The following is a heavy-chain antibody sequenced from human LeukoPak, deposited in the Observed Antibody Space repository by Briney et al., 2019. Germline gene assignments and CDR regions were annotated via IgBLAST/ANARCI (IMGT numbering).Heavy chain of an antibody. D-gene: IGHD4-11*01. J-gene: IGHJ4*02. CDR2: INPSGGST. CDR1: GYTFTSYY. CDR3: ARDDNYGIFVNVDY. Sequence: ASVKVSCKASGYTFTSYYMHWVRQAPGQGLEWMGIINPSGGSTSYAQEFQGRVTITRDRSKSTVYMELSSLRSEDTAVYYCARDDNYGIFVNVDYWGQGTLVTVSS. V-gene: IGHV1-46*01.